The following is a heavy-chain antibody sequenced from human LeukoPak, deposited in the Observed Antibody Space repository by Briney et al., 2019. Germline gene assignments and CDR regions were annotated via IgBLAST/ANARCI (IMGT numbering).Heavy chain of an antibody. Sequence: GGSLRLSCAASGFTFSDYYMSWIRQAPGKGLEWVSYISSSGSTIYYADSAKGRFTISRDNAKNSLYLQMNSLRAEDTAVYYCARDLGVLLWFGELHPIDYWGQGTLVTVSS. J-gene: IGHJ4*02. CDR3: ARDLGVLLWFGELHPIDY. CDR2: ISSSGSTI. CDR1: GFTFSDYY. V-gene: IGHV3-11*04. D-gene: IGHD3-10*01.